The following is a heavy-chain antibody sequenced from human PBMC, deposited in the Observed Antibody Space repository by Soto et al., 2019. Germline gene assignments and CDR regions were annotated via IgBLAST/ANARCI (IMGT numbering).Heavy chain of an antibody. CDR2: ISAYNGNT. J-gene: IGHJ4*02. CDR1: GYTFTSYG. D-gene: IGHD6-19*01. V-gene: IGHV1-18*01. CDR3: ARDLSGVAGTWEGVIDY. Sequence: ASVKVSCKASGYTFTSYGISWVRQAPGQGLEWMGRISAYNGNTNYAQKLQGRVTMTTDTSTSTAYMELRSLRSDDTAVYYCARDLSGVAGTWEGVIDYWGQGTLVTVSS.